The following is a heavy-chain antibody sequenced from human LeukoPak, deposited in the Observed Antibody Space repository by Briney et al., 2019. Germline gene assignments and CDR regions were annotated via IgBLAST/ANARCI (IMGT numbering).Heavy chain of an antibody. CDR1: GYTFTIYY. Sequence: ASVNVSCKASGYTFTIYYMHWVRQAPGQGLEWMGIINPSGGSTSYAQKFQGRVTMTRDTSTSTVYMELSSLRSEDTAVYYCARDTRPIVALFLFDYWGQGTLVTVSS. D-gene: IGHD2-21*01. CDR2: INPSGGST. CDR3: ARDTRPIVALFLFDY. V-gene: IGHV1-46*01. J-gene: IGHJ4*02.